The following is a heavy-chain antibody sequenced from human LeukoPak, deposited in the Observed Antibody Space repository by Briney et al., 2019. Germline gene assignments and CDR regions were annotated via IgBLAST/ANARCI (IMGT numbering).Heavy chain of an antibody. CDR3: ASEGDY. Sequence: GGSLRLSCAASGFTFSTYAMHWVRQAPGKGLEWVAVISYDGSNKSYADSVKGRFTISRDNSKNTLYLQMNSLRAEDTAVYYCASEGDYWGQGTLVTVSS. V-gene: IGHV3-30*04. CDR2: ISYDGSNK. CDR1: GFTFSTYA. J-gene: IGHJ4*02.